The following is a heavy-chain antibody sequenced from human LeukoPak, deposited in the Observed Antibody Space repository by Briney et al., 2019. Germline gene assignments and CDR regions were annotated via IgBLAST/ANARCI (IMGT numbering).Heavy chain of an antibody. Sequence: GASVKASCKASGYTLTSYGISWVRQAPGQGLEWMGWISAYNGNTNYAQKLQGRVTMTTDTSTSTAYMELRSLRSDDTAVYYCARVGALGSGSYYTDFDYWGQGTLVTVSS. CDR3: ARVGALGSGSYYTDFDY. CDR2: ISAYNGNT. D-gene: IGHD3-10*01. J-gene: IGHJ4*02. CDR1: GYTLTSYG. V-gene: IGHV1-18*04.